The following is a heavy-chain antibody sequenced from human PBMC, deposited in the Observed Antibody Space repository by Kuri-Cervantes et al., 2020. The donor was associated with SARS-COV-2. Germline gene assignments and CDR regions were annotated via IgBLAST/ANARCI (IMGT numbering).Heavy chain of an antibody. J-gene: IGHJ4*02. CDR1: GFTFSDYY. CDR2: ISSSGSTI. Sequence: GGSLRLSCAASGFTFSDYYMSWIRQAPGKGLEWVSYISSSGSTIYYADSVKGRFTISRDSSKNTMYLQMNSLRVEDTAVYYCMRDPPKQGRWGQGTLVTVSS. CDR3: MRDPPKQGR. V-gene: IGHV3-11*04.